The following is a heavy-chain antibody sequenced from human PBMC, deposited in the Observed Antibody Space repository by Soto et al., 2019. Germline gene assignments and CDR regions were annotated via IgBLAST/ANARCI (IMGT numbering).Heavy chain of an antibody. J-gene: IGHJ3*01. CDR2: IYYSGTT. D-gene: IGHD3-16*01. CDR3: ARRGPGGRAFDL. CDR1: GGSVSSGSLF. Sequence: SGTLSLTCTVSGGSVSSGSLFWGWVRQHPGKGLEWIGYIYYSGTTNYTPSLKSRVTISLDTSNNQFSLKLSSVTAADTAVYYCARRGPGGRAFDLWGQGTMVTVSS. V-gene: IGHV4-61*01.